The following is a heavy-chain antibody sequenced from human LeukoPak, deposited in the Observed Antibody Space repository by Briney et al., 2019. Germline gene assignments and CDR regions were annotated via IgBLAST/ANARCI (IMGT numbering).Heavy chain of an antibody. Sequence: SETLSLTCTVSGGSISSYYRSWIRQPPGKGLEWIGYIYYSGSTNYNPSLKSRVTISVDTSKNQFSLKLSSVTAADTAVYYCARVGSSSQLDAFDIWGQGTMVTVSS. V-gene: IGHV4-59*01. CDR3: ARVGSSSQLDAFDI. CDR1: GGSISSYY. D-gene: IGHD6-13*01. J-gene: IGHJ3*02. CDR2: IYYSGST.